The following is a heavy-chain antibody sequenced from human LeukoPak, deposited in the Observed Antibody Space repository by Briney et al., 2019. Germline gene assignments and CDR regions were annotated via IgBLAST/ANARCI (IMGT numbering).Heavy chain of an antibody. CDR2: ISGRGGKT. CDR3: ARRAGAYSHPYDY. D-gene: IGHD4/OR15-4a*01. J-gene: IGHJ4*02. Sequence: GGSLRLSCVASGSTFSDYAMNWVRQAPGKGLEWVSGISGRGGKTYYADSVKGRFTISRDNSKNTLYLQMNSLRAEDTAVYYCARRAGAYSHPYDYWGQGTLVTVSS. V-gene: IGHV3-23*01. CDR1: GSTFSDYA.